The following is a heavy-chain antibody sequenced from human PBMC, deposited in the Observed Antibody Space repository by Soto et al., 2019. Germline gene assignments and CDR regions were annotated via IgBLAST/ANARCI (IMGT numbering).Heavy chain of an antibody. CDR1: GFTFSSYA. CDR2: ISGSGGST. CDR3: AKDPIVAVPPRLFDY. Sequence: GGSLRLSCSASGFTFSSYAMSCVRQAPGKGLEWVSAISGSGGSTYYADSVKGRFTISRDNSKNTLYLQMNSLRAEDTAVYYCAKDPIVAVPPRLFDYWGQGTLVTVSS. V-gene: IGHV3-23*01. J-gene: IGHJ4*02. D-gene: IGHD3-22*01.